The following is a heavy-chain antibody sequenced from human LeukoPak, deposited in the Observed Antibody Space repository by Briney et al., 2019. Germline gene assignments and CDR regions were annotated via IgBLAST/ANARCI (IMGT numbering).Heavy chain of an antibody. Sequence: ASVKVSCKASGYTFSSYYVHWVRQAPGQGLEWMGIINPSGGSTSYAQNFQGRVTMTKDTSTSTVYMELSSLRSEDTAVYYCARGGVPAANDYYYYMDVWGKGTTATVSS. CDR3: ARGGVPAANDYYYYMDV. D-gene: IGHD2-2*01. V-gene: IGHV1-46*01. CDR1: GYTFSSYY. CDR2: INPSGGST. J-gene: IGHJ6*03.